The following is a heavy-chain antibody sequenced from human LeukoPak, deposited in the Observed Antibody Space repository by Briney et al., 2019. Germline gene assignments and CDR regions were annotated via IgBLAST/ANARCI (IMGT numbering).Heavy chain of an antibody. V-gene: IGHV1-46*01. CDR3: ARGRNYYDSSRYYYEGDAFDI. D-gene: IGHD3-22*01. J-gene: IGHJ3*02. CDR1: GYTFTSYY. Sequence: ASVKVSCKASGYTFTSYYMHWVRQAPGQGLEWMGIINPSGGSIRYAQKFQGRVIMTRDTSTSTVYMELSSLRSEDTAVYYCARGRNYYDSSRYYYEGDAFDIWGQGTMVTVSS. CDR2: INPSGGSI.